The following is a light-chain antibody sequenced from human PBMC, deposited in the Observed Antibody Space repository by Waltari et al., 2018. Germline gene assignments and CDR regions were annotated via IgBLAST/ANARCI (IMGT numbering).Light chain of an antibody. V-gene: IGKV1-17*01. Sequence: DIQMTQSPSSLSASVGDRVTITCRTSQGIRNDLTWYQQKPGKAPKRLIYGASSLQSGVPSRFSGSGSGTEFTLTISSLQPEDFASYYCLQNNSYPWTFGQGTKVEIK. CDR2: GAS. J-gene: IGKJ1*01. CDR3: LQNNSYPWT. CDR1: QGIRND.